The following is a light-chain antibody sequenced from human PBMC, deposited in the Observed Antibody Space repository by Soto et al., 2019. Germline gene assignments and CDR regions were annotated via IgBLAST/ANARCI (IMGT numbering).Light chain of an antibody. V-gene: IGLV2-14*01. Sequence: QSALTQPASLSGSPGQSITMSCTGTSSDIGAYDYVSWFQQHPGKAPKLMISEVNNRPSGGSNRFSGSKSGNTAYLTISGLQVEDEAEYFCGSFTSTNTYVFGNGTKVTVL. CDR1: SSDIGAYDY. CDR2: EVN. J-gene: IGLJ1*01. CDR3: GSFTSTNTYV.